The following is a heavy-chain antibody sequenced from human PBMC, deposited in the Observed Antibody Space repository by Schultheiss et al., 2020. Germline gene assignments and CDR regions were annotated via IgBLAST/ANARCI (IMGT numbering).Heavy chain of an antibody. V-gene: IGHV4-59*01. D-gene: IGHD3-16*01. CDR3: ARTQLGDLFPYYNYDMDV. J-gene: IGHJ6*02. Sequence: SETLSLSCTVSGGSISPYYWSWIRQPPGKGLEWIGYVHYSGSTNNNPSLRRRVTISVDTSNHHFSLKLSSVTAADTAVYYCARTQLGDLFPYYNYDMDVCGQGTTVTVSS. CDR2: VHYSGST. CDR1: GGSISPYY.